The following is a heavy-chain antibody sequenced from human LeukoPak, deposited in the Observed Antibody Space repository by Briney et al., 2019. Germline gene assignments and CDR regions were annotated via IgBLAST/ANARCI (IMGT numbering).Heavy chain of an antibody. V-gene: IGHV3-48*03. CDR2: ISSSGSTI. CDR3: ARDRSRGRGVIDY. J-gene: IGHJ4*02. D-gene: IGHD3-10*01. CDR1: GFTFSSYE. Sequence: PGGSLRLSCAASGFTFSSYEMNWVRQAPGKGLEWVSYISSSGSTIYYADSVKGRFTISRDNAKNSLYLQMNSLRAEDTAVYYCARDRSRGRGVIDYWGQGTLVTVSS.